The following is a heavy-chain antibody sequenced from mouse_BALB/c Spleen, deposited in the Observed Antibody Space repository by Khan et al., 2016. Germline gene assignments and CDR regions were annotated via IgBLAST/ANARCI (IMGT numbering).Heavy chain of an antibody. CDR2: FYPESGSI. V-gene: IGHV1-62-2*01. D-gene: IGHD1-2*01. CDR3: VRHEFTTAPFAY. J-gene: IGHJ3*01. Sequence: QVQLQQSGAELVKPGASVKLSCKASGYTFTECTIHWVKQRSGQGLEWIGWFYPESGSIKYNEKFKDKATLTADKSSSTVYMELRRLTSEDSAVYFFVRHEFTTAPFAYWGQGTLVTVSA. CDR1: GYTFTECT.